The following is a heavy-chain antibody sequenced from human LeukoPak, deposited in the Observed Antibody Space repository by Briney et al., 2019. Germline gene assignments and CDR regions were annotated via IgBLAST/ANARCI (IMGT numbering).Heavy chain of an antibody. Sequence: GGSLRLSCTVSGFAFSGYAMSWVRQAPGKGPEWVSSIGARGDVTYSADSVKGRFTISRDNPKRTLFLQMNSLRAEGTAVYYCAKVHYTASFPGSFPGRNYFDSWGQGSLVTVSS. V-gene: IGHV3-23*01. D-gene: IGHD1-26*01. CDR1: GFAFSGYA. CDR2: IGARGDVT. CDR3: AKVHYTASFPGSFPGRNYFDS. J-gene: IGHJ4*02.